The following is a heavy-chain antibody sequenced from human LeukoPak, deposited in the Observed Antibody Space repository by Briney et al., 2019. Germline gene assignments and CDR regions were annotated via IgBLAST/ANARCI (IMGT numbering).Heavy chain of an antibody. CDR3: GRGGRWELTDY. CDR2: IYSGGDT. D-gene: IGHD1-26*01. Sequence: GGSLRLSCKVSGLAVSRTYMTWVRQASGKALEWLSVIYSGGDTNYADSVKGRFTISRDDSKNTLYLQLDSLRVEDTAVYFCGRGGRWELTDYWGQGTLVTVSS. V-gene: IGHV3-53*01. CDR1: GLAVSRTY. J-gene: IGHJ4*02.